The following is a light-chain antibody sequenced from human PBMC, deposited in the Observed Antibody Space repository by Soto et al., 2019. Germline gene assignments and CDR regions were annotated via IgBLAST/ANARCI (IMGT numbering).Light chain of an antibody. J-gene: IGKJ1*01. CDR3: LQDINYPWT. CDR2: AAS. CDR1: QGIRND. V-gene: IGKV1-6*01. Sequence: AIQMTQSPSSLSASVGDRVTVTCRASQGIRNDLDWFQQKPGKAPKLLIYAASNLQSGVPARFSGSGSGTDFTLAISSLHPEDSATYYCLQDINYPWTFGQGTKVDIK.